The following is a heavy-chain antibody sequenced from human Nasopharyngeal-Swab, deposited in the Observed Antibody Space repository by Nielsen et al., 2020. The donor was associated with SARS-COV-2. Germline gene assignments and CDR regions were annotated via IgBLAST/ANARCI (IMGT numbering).Heavy chain of an antibody. Sequence: SVKVSCKASGGTFSSYAISWVRQAPGTGLEWMVGLIPIFGTANYAPKFQGRVTIPADESTRTAYMELSSLRSADTAVYYCARGVPGGLYSSSWYESGGRYYYGMDVWGQGTTVTVSS. D-gene: IGHD6-13*01. J-gene: IGHJ6*02. CDR3: ARGVPGGLYSSSWYESGGRYYYGMDV. CDR1: GGTFSSYA. CDR2: LIPIFGTA. V-gene: IGHV1-69*13.